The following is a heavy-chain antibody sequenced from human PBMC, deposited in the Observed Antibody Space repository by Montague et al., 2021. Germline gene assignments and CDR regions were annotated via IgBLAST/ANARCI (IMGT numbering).Heavy chain of an antibody. V-gene: IGHV3-74*01. CDR2: ITLDGSST. CDR3: ARNLASAAPGAFDI. Sequence: SLRLSCAASGFSFSSYWMHWLRQAPGKGLLWVSRITLDGSSTTFADSVKGRFTTSRDNAKATLYLQMNSLRVEDTAVYYCARNLASAAPGAFDIWGQGTMVTVSS. D-gene: IGHD6-13*01. J-gene: IGHJ3*02. CDR1: GFSFSSYW.